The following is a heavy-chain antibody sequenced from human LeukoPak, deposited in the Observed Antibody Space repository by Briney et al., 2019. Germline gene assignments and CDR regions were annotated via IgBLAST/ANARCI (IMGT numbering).Heavy chain of an antibody. CDR2: IYYSGST. V-gene: IGHV4-31*03. D-gene: IGHD2-2*01. CDR3: AKYTTTSRKVGFDP. J-gene: IGHJ5*01. CDR1: GGSISSGDYY. Sequence: SETLSHTCTVSGGSISSGDYYWSWIRQLPGKGLEWIGYIYYSGSTYYNPSLKSRLTMSVDTAKNQLSLRLRSVTAADTAVYYCAKYTTTSRKVGFDPWGQGTLITVSS.